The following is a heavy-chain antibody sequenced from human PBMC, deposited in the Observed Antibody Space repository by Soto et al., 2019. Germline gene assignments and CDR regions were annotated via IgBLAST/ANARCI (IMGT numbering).Heavy chain of an antibody. J-gene: IGHJ4*02. D-gene: IGHD1-26*01. Sequence: SETLSLTCTVSGGSISSYYWSWIRQPPGKGLEWIGYIYYSGSTNYNPSLKSRVTISVDTSKNQFSLKLSSVTAADTAVYYCARDRVSHSGSYYRFDYWGQGTPVTVLL. V-gene: IGHV4-59*01. CDR2: IYYSGST. CDR1: GGSISSYY. CDR3: ARDRVSHSGSYYRFDY.